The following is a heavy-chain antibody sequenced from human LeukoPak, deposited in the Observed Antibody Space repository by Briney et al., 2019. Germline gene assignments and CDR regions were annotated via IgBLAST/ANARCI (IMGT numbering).Heavy chain of an antibody. Sequence: SETLSLTCTVSGGSISSDYYYCGWIRQPPGKGLEWIGSIYYSGSTYYNPSLKSRVTISMDTSKNQFSLKLSSVTAADTAVYYCARQCSYHGSPSRTFDYWGQGTLVTDSS. CDR2: IYYSGST. V-gene: IGHV4-39*01. D-gene: IGHD1-26*01. J-gene: IGHJ4*02. CDR3: ARQCSYHGSPSRTFDY. CDR1: GGSISSDYYY.